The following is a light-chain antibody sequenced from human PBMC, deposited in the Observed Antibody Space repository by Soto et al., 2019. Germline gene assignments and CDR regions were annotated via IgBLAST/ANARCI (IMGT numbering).Light chain of an antibody. CDR3: QSYDSSLSGDVV. CDR2: GNS. J-gene: IGLJ2*01. CDR1: SSNIGAGYD. Sequence: QAVVTQPPSVSGAPGQRVTISCTGSSSNIGAGYDVHGYQQLPGTAPKLLIYGNSNRPSGVPDRFSGSKSGTSASLAITGLQAEDEADYYCQSYDSSLSGDVVFGGGTKLTVL. V-gene: IGLV1-40*01.